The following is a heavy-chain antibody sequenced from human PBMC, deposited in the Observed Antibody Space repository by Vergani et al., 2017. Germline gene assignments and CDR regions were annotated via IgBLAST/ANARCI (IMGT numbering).Heavy chain of an antibody. Sequence: EVQLVESGGGLVQPGGSLRLSCAASGFTFDAYMMHWVRQSPGKGLEWLSLISLDGSTTFYADSVKGRFTVSRDNSKSSLFLQMNSLRTEDTALYFCAKAVAGTSGNGEIDYWGQGTLVTVSS. CDR2: ISLDGSTT. CDR3: AKAVAGTSGNGEIDY. CDR1: GFTFDAYM. V-gene: IGHV3-43*01. J-gene: IGHJ4*02. D-gene: IGHD6-19*01.